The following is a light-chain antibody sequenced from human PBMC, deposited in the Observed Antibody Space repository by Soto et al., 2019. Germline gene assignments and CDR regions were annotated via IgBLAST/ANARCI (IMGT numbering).Light chain of an antibody. Sequence: AIRMTQSPSSFSASTGDRVTITCRASQGISSYLAWYQQKPGKAPNLLIYAASTLQSGVPSRFSGSGSGTDLTLTISCLQSKDFATYYCQQYYSYPPTFGGGTEVEIK. J-gene: IGKJ4*01. CDR1: QGISSY. V-gene: IGKV1-8*01. CDR2: AAS. CDR3: QQYYSYPPT.